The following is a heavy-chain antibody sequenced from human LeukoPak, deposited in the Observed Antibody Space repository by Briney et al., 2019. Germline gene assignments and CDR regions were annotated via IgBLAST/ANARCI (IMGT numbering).Heavy chain of an antibody. Sequence: PGGSLRLSCAASGFTFSNAWMTWVRQVPGKGREWVGRIKRKSDGGTTDYAAPVKGRFTLSRDDSKNMLYLQMNNLKTEDTSVYYCTTSGGGWEYFDFWGQGTLVTVSS. D-gene: IGHD6-19*01. CDR2: IKRKSDGGTT. V-gene: IGHV3-15*01. J-gene: IGHJ4*02. CDR3: TTSGGGWEYFDF. CDR1: GFTFSNAW.